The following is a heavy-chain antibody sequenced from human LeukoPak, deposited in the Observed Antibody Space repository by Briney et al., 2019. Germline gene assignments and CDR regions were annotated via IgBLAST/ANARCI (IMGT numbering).Heavy chain of an antibody. J-gene: IGHJ6*02. V-gene: IGHV3-15*01. CDR1: GFTFNNAW. D-gene: IGHD3-22*01. Sequence: KTGGSLRLSCAASGFTFNNAWMSWVRQAPGKGLEWVGRIKSKTDGGTTDYAAPVKGRFTFSRDDSKNTLYLQMNSLKTEDTAVYYCTTNYDSSAQRYYNYGMDVWGQGTTVTVSS. CDR3: TTNYDSSAQRYYNYGMDV. CDR2: IKSKTDGGTT.